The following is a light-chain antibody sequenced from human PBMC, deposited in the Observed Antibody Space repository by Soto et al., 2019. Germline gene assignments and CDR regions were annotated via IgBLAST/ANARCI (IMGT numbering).Light chain of an antibody. Sequence: DIQMTHSPSSLSASVGDRVTITCRASQGSSTNLSRFQKKPGKAPKYVIYAASSLQSGAPSKFRGCASGTDFTLTISVRHDDDFVTYYCQQDKSYARTFGEGPKVEIK. V-gene: IGKV1-16*02. CDR2: AAS. J-gene: IGKJ1*01. CDR3: QQDKSYART. CDR1: QGSSTN.